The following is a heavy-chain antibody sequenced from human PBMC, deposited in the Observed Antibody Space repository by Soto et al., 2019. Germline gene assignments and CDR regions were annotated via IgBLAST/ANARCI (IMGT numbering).Heavy chain of an antibody. CDR1: GGSISSYY. V-gene: IGHV4-59*01. CDR2: IYYSGST. J-gene: IGHJ5*02. CDR3: ARSIVATINWFDP. D-gene: IGHD5-12*01. Sequence: PSETLSLTCTVPGGSISSYYWSWIRQPPGKGLEWIGYIYYSGSTNYNPSLKSRVTISVDTSKNQFSLKLSSVTAADTAVYYCARSIVATINWFDPWGQGTLVTVSS.